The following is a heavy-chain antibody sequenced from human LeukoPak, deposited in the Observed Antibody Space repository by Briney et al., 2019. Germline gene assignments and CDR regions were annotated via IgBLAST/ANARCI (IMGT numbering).Heavy chain of an antibody. CDR2: IYSGGST. Sequence: GGSLRLSCAASGFTVSSNYMSWVRQAPGKGLEWVSVIYSGGSTYYADSVKGRFTISRDNAKNSLYLQMNSLRAEDTAVYYCARSYGGNFDYWGQGTLVTVSS. V-gene: IGHV3-66*01. D-gene: IGHD4-23*01. CDR1: GFTVSSNY. J-gene: IGHJ4*02. CDR3: ARSYGGNFDY.